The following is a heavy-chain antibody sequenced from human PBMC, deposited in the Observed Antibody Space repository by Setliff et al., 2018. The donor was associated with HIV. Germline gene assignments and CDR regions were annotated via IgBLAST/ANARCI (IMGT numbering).Heavy chain of an antibody. CDR3: ARLGTSSSDRWFDP. V-gene: IGHV4-59*01. CDR1: GGSLTDGY. D-gene: IGHD6-6*01. J-gene: IGHJ5*02. Sequence: KPSETLSLTCTVSGGSLTDGYWSWIRQPPGKGLEWIGYMYYTGTTNYNPSLKSRVTIAVDMSNNQFSLKLRSVTAADTAVYHCARLGTSSSDRWFDPWGLGTLVTVS. CDR2: MYYTGTT.